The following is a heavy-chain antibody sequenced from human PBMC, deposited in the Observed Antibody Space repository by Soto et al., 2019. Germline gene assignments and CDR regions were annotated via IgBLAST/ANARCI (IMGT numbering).Heavy chain of an antibody. D-gene: IGHD3-10*01. J-gene: IGHJ6*02. CDR2: IYYSGST. Sequence: PSETLSLTRPVSGVSIRRGWYSRGWIRPPPGKGLEWIGTIYYSGSTYYNPSLKSRVTISVDTSKNQFSLKLSSVTAADTAVYFCAKIRVGEHYYYTLDVWGQGTAVTVSS. V-gene: IGHV4-30-2*03. CDR3: AKIRVGEHYYYTLDV. CDR1: GVSIRRGWYS.